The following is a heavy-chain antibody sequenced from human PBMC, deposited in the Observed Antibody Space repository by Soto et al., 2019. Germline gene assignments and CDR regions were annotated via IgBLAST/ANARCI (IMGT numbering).Heavy chain of an antibody. CDR1: GDSVSSNSAA. CDR3: ARGGNPQLLYDY. J-gene: IGHJ4*02. D-gene: IGHD2-2*02. CDR2: TYYRSKWYN. V-gene: IGHV6-1*01. Sequence: PSQTLSLTCAISGDSVSSNSAALNLIMQSPSRGLEWLGRTYYRSKWYNDYAVSVKSRITINPDTSKNQFSLQLNSVTPEDTAVYYCARGGNPQLLYDYWGQGTLVTVSS.